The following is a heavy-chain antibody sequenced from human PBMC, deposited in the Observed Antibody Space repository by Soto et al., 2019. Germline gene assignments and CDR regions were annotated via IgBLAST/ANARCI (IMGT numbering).Heavy chain of an antibody. V-gene: IGHV4-59*01. J-gene: IGHJ4*02. CDR3: ARTEGLKDFWSGFSYPFDF. D-gene: IGHD3-3*01. CDR2: IYYSGNT. CDR1: YGSFSPYY. Sequence: QVQLQESGPGLVKPSETLSLTCTVSYGSFSPYYWSWIRQPPGRGLEWIGYIYYSGNTNYNPSLMSRVTISIDTSINQFSLRLTSVTAADTAVYYCARTEGLKDFWSGFSYPFDFWGQGTLVTVSA.